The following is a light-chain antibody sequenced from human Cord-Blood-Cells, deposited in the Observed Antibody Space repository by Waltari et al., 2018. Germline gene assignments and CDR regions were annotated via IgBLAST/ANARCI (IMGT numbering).Light chain of an antibody. CDR2: EVS. V-gene: IGLV2-14*02. CDR1: SSDVGSYNL. J-gene: IGLJ3*02. Sequence: QSALTQPASVSGSPGQSITISCTRTSSDVGSYNLVSWYQQHPGKAPKLMIYEVSKRPSGVSNRFSGSKSGTSASLAITGLQAEDEADYYCQSYDSSLSGWVFGGGTKLTVL. CDR3: QSYDSSLSGWV.